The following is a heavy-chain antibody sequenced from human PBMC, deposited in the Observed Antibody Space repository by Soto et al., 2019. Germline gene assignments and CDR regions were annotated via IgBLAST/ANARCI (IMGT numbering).Heavy chain of an antibody. CDR3: GALYSSSCSGWFDP. Sequence: ASVKVSCKASGGTFSSYAISWVRQAPGQGLEWMGGIIPIFGTANYAQKFQGRVTITADESTSTAYMELSSLRSEDTAVYYCGALYSSSCSGWFDPWGQGTLVPVYS. D-gene: IGHD6-13*01. J-gene: IGHJ5*02. CDR2: IIPIFGTA. V-gene: IGHV1-69*13. CDR1: GGTFSSYA.